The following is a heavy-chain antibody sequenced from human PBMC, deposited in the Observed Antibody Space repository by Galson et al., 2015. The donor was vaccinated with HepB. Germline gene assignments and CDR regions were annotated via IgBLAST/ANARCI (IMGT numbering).Heavy chain of an antibody. CDR2: ISYDGSNK. J-gene: IGHJ3*02. CDR3: ARTKPTNHRYDSSGYQDAFDI. D-gene: IGHD3-22*01. Sequence: SLRLSCAASGFTFSSYAMHWVRQAPGKGLEWVAVISYDGSNKYYADSVKGRFTISRDNSKNTLYLQMNSLRAEDTAVYYCARTKPTNHRYDSSGYQDAFDIWGQGTMVTVSS. V-gene: IGHV3-30-3*01. CDR1: GFTFSSYA.